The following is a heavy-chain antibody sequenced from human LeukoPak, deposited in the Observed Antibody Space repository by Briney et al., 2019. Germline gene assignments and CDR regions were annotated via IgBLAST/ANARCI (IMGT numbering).Heavy chain of an antibody. V-gene: IGHV1-2*02. Sequence: ASVKVSCKASGYTFTGYYMHWVRQAPGQGLEWMGWINPNSGGTNYAQKFQGRVTMTRDTSISTAYMELSRLRSDDTAVYYCARGRYSVSPTFSVGAPYDYWGQGTLVTVSS. CDR2: INPNSGGT. CDR3: ARGRYSVSPTFSVGAPYDY. J-gene: IGHJ4*02. CDR1: GYTFTGYY. D-gene: IGHD1-26*01.